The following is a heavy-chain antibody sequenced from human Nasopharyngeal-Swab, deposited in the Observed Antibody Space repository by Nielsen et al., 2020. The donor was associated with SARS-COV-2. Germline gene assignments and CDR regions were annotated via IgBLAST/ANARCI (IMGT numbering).Heavy chain of an antibody. V-gene: IGHV3-49*03. CDR2: IRSKAYGGTT. Sequence: GGSLRLSCTASGFTFGDYAMSWFRQAPGKGLEWVGFIRSKAYGGTTEYAASVKGRFTIPRDDSKSIAYLQMNSLKTEDTAVYYCTRADVRPAGSGSYYEYPDYWGQGTLVTVSS. D-gene: IGHD1-26*01. CDR3: TRADVRPAGSGSYYEYPDY. J-gene: IGHJ4*02. CDR1: GFTFGDYA.